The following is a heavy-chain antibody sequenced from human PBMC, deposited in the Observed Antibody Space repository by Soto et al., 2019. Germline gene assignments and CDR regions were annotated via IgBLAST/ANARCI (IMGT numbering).Heavy chain of an antibody. J-gene: IGHJ3*02. CDR3: ARVQYDFWSGYGSDAFDI. CDR1: GGSISSYY. Sequence: SETLSLTCTVSGGSISSYYWSWIRQPPGKGLEWIGYIYYSGSTNYNPSLKSRVTISVDTSKNQFSLKLSSVTAADTAVYYCARVQYDFWSGYGSDAFDIWGQGTMVTVSS. V-gene: IGHV4-59*01. CDR2: IYYSGST. D-gene: IGHD3-3*01.